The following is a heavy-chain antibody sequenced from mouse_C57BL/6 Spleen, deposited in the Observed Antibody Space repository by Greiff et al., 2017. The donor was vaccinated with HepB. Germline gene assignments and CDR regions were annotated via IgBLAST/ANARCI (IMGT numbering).Heavy chain of an antibody. D-gene: IGHD2-3*01. Sequence: EVKLQESGPGLVKPSQSLSLTCSVTGYSITSGYYWNWIRQFPGNKLEWMGYISYDGSNNYNPSLKNRISITRDTSKNQFFLKLNSVTTEDTATYYCARDRVYDGYYEAMDYWGQGTSVTVSS. CDR2: ISYDGSN. CDR1: GYSITSGYY. CDR3: ARDRVYDGYYEAMDY. V-gene: IGHV3-6*01. J-gene: IGHJ4*01.